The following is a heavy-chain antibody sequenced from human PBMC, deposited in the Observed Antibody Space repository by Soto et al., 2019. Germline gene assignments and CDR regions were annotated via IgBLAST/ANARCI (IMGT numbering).Heavy chain of an antibody. V-gene: IGHV4-30-2*01. Sequence: QLQLQESGSGLVKPSQTLSLTCAVSGGSINSGGYSWSWIRQPPGKGLEWIGYIYHSGTTYYNPSLKRRVTISVDWTKNQFSLNLSSVSAADTAVYYCARATYNSVGYFDLWGRGSLVTVSS. CDR2: IYHSGTT. CDR1: GGSINSGGYS. D-gene: IGHD1-1*01. J-gene: IGHJ2*01. CDR3: ARATYNSVGYFDL.